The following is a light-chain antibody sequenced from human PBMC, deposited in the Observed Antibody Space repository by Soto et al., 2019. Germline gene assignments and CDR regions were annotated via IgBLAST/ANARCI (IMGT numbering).Light chain of an antibody. Sequence: DIQMTQSPSSLSASVGDRVTITCRASQYIGGYLNWYHQKPGKAPKLLIYAASSLQSGVPSRFSGSGSGTDFTLTISSLQPEDFATYYCQQSYSTPPITFGQGTRLEIK. V-gene: IGKV1-39*01. J-gene: IGKJ5*01. CDR3: QQSYSTPPIT. CDR1: QYIGGY. CDR2: AAS.